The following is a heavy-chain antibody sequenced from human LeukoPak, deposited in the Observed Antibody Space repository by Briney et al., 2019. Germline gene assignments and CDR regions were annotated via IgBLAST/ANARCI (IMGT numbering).Heavy chain of an antibody. D-gene: IGHD1-7*01. CDR2: ISAYNGNT. J-gene: IGHJ3*02. CDR1: GYTFTSYG. CDR3: AGDFPSAGTTNDAFDI. V-gene: IGHV1-18*01. Sequence: ASVKVSCKASGYTFTSYGISWVRQAPGQGLEWMGWISAYNGNTNYAQKLQGRVTMTTDTSTSTAYMELRSLRSDDTAVYYCAGDFPSAGTTNDAFDIWGQGTMVTVSS.